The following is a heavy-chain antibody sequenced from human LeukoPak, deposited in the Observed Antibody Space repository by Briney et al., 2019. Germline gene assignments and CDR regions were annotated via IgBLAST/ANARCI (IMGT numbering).Heavy chain of an antibody. J-gene: IGHJ4*02. CDR3: ATIGGGY. V-gene: IGHV3-20*01. Sequence: GGSLRLSCAASGFTFDGYGLSWVRQAPGKGLEWVSGVSWNGGGTGYADSVKGRFTISRDNAKNSLYLQMNSLRAEDTALYHCATIGGGYWGQGTLVTVSS. D-gene: IGHD1-26*01. CDR1: GFTFDGYG. CDR2: VSWNGGGT.